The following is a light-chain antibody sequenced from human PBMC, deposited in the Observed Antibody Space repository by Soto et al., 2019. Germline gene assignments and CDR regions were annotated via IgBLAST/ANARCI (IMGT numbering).Light chain of an antibody. V-gene: IGKV3-11*01. CDR3: QQRTNWPSVT. Sequence: EIVLTQSPATLSLSPGERATLSCRASQSVSSYLAWYQQKPGQAPRLLIYDASNRATGIPARFSGSGSGTDFILTICSLEPEDFALYFCQQRTNWPSVTFGGGTKVEIK. CDR2: DAS. CDR1: QSVSSY. J-gene: IGKJ4*01.